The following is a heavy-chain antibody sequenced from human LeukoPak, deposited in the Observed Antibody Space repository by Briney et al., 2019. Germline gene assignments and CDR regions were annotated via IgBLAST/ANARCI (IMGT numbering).Heavy chain of an antibody. CDR2: INSDGSST. CDR1: GFTFSRYW. CDR3: ARGSGSFQYYFDY. V-gene: IGHV3-74*01. D-gene: IGHD1-26*01. J-gene: IGHJ4*02. Sequence: GGSLRLSCAASGFTFSRYWMHWVRQAPGKGLVWVSRINSDGSSTSYADSVKGRFTISRDNAKNTLYLQMNSLRAEDTAVYYCARGSGSFQYYFDYWGQGTLATVSS.